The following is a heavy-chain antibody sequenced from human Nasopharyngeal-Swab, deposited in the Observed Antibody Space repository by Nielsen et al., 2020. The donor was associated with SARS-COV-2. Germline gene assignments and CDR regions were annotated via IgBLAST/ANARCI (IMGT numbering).Heavy chain of an antibody. D-gene: IGHD1-1*01. CDR2: INHSGST. J-gene: IGHJ4*02. CDR3: ARQGTLRDLDY. V-gene: IGHV4-34*01. Sequence: SETLSLTCAVYGGSFSGYYWTWIRQPPGKGLEWIGEINHSGSTNYNPSLKRRVTISVDTSRNQISLKLSSVTAADTAVYYCARQGTLRDLDYRGQGTLVTVSS. CDR1: GGSFSGYY.